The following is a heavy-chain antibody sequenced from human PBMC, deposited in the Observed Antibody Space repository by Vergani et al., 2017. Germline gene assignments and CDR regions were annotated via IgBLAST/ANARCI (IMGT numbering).Heavy chain of an antibody. V-gene: IGHV4-39*07. CDR2: IYYSGST. J-gene: IGHJ5*02. Sequence: QVQLQESGPGLVKPSQTLSLTCTVSGGSISSGGYYWGWIRQPPGKGLEWIGSIYYSGSTYYNPSLESRVTISVDTSKNQFSLKLSSVTAADTAVYYCARELYNWFDPWGQGTLVTVSS. CDR3: ARELYNWFDP. CDR1: GGSISSGGYY.